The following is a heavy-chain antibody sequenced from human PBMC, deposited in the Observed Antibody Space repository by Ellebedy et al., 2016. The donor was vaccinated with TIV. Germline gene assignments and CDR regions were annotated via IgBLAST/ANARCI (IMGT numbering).Heavy chain of an antibody. D-gene: IGHD6-13*01. CDR3: ASFGEQHLEGIDAFDI. Sequence: SETLSLXXSVSGGSVSSGDYYWNWIRQPPGKGLEWIAYIYYSGSTYYNPSLKSRLTTSVDTSKNQFPLKLSSVTAADTAVYYCASFGEQHLEGIDAFDIWGQGTMVTVSS. CDR1: GGSVSSGDYY. V-gene: IGHV4-30-4*01. CDR2: IYYSGST. J-gene: IGHJ3*02.